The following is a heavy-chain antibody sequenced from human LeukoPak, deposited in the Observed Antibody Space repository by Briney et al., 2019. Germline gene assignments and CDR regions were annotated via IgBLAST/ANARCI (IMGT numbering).Heavy chain of an antibody. D-gene: IGHD3-3*01. J-gene: IGHJ6*03. CDR1: GFTFRSYG. Sequence: QPGGSLRLSCAASGFTFRSYGMHWVRQAPGKGLEWVAVIWYDGSNKYYADSVKGRFTISRDNSKNTLYLQMNSLRAEDTAVYYCAREQMYYDFWSGYSYYMDVWGKGTTVTVSS. V-gene: IGHV3-33*01. CDR3: AREQMYYDFWSGYSYYMDV. CDR2: IWYDGSNK.